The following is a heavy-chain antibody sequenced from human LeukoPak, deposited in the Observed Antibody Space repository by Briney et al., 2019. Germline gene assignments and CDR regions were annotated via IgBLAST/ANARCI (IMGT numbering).Heavy chain of an antibody. J-gene: IGHJ6*03. CDR3: ARAYYGDYDMDYYYYYYMDV. D-gene: IGHD4-17*01. CDR2: IYYSGST. Sequence: SETLSLTCAVYGGSFSGYYWSWIRQPPGKGLEWIGYIYYSGSTNYSPSLKSRVTISVDTSKNQFSLKLSSVTAADTAVYYCARAYYGDYDMDYYYYYYMDVWGKGTTVTVSS. CDR1: GGSFSGYY. V-gene: IGHV4-59*01.